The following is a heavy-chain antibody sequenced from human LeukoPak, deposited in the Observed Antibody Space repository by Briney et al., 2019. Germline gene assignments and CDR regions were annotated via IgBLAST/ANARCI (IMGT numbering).Heavy chain of an antibody. V-gene: IGHV3-48*04. D-gene: IGHD2-15*01. CDR1: GFTFIHYS. Sequence: GGSLRLSCAASGFTFIHYSMNWVRQSPGKGLEWLSYIAPSSSPIYYADSVKGRFTVSRDNAKNSLYLQMNDLRAEDTAVYYCARDYTGWSLGYWGQGTLVTVSS. J-gene: IGHJ4*02. CDR3: ARDYTGWSLGY. CDR2: IAPSSSPI.